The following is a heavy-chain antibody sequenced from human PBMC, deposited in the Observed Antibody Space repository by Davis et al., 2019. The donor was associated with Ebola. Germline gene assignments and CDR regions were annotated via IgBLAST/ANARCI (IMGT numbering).Heavy chain of an antibody. V-gene: IGHV1-8*02. CDR1: GYTFTSYG. D-gene: IGHD3-10*01. J-gene: IGHJ4*02. CDR3: ARAPTWSQINYYCFDY. Sequence: ASVKVSCKASGYTFTSYGISWVRQATGQGLEWMGWMNPNSGNTGYAQKFQGRVTMTRNTSISTAYMEVSSLRSEDTAVYYCARAPTWSQINYYCFDYWGQGTLVAVSS. CDR2: MNPNSGNT.